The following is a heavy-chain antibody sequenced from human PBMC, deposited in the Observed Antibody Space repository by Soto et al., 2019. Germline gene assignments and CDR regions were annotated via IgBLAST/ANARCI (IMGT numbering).Heavy chain of an antibody. Sequence: EVLLVESGGGLVQPGGSLKLSCAASGFVFKDSSIHWVRQVSGKGLEWVGRIRDRAYNYATAYAASVEGRFTISRDDSDNTAYLHMSSLKTEDAAIYYCTRLISAAQDYWGQGTLVTVSS. V-gene: IGHV3-73*01. D-gene: IGHD3-10*01. CDR1: GFVFKDSS. CDR3: TRLISAAQDY. J-gene: IGHJ4*02. CDR2: IRDRAYNYAT.